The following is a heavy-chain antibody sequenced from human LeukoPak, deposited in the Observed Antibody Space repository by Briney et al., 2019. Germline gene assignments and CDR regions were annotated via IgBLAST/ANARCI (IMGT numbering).Heavy chain of an antibody. V-gene: IGHV4-39*01. CDR2: IYYSGST. D-gene: IGHD3-9*01. Sequence: SETLSLTCTVSGGSISSSSYYWGWIRQPPGKGLEWIGSIYYSGSTYYNPSLKSRVTISVDTSKNQFSLKLSSVTAADTAVYYWPRPSYDILTGYYNVDYWGQGTLVTVSS. CDR3: PRPSYDILTGYYNVDY. CDR1: GGSISSSSYY. J-gene: IGHJ4*02.